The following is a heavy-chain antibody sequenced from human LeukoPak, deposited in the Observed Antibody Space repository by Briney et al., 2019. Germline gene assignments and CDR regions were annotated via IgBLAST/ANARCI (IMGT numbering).Heavy chain of an antibody. Sequence: GGSLRLSCAASGFSLSGYWMHWVRQIPGKGLMWVARIGSDGSGTTYADPVKGRFTISRDNSKNTLYLQMNSLRDEDAAVYNCTRVQAGRSGLMDVWGRGTTVTVSS. V-gene: IGHV3-74*03. CDR3: TRVQAGRSGLMDV. D-gene: IGHD2-8*02. CDR2: IGSDGSGT. CDR1: GFSLSGYW. J-gene: IGHJ6*02.